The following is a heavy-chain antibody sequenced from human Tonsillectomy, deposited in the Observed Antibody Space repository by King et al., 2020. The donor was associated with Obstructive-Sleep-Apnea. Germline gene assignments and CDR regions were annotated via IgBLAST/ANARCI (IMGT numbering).Heavy chain of an antibody. CDR2: IYYSGST. CDR1: GGSISSSTYY. V-gene: IGHV4-39*07. Sequence: QLQESGPGLVKPSETLSLTCNVSGGSISSSTYYWGWIRQPPGKGLEWIGSIYYSGSTHYNPSLKSRATISLDTSKSQFSLKLSSVTAADTAMYYCARDPTQWLVDYWGQGTLVTVSS. CDR3: ARDPTQWLVDY. D-gene: IGHD6-19*01. J-gene: IGHJ4*02.